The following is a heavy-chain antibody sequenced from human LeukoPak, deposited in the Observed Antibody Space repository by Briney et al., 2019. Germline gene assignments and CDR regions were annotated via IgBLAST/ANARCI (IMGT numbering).Heavy chain of an antibody. CDR3: AKWRIAEDYFDY. CDR1: GFTFSSYA. CDR2: ISGYGGST. Sequence: GGSLRLSCAASGFTFSSYAMSWVRQAPGKGLEWVSAISGYGGSTYYAHSVRGRFTISRDNSKNTLYLQMNSLRAEDTAVYYCAKWRIAEDYFDYWGQGTLVTVSS. J-gene: IGHJ4*02. D-gene: IGHD6-13*01. V-gene: IGHV3-23*01.